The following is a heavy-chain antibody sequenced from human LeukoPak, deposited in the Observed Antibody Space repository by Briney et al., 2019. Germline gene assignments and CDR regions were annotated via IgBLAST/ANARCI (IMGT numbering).Heavy chain of an antibody. D-gene: IGHD6-13*01. CDR2: MNPNSGNT. CDR1: GYTFTSYD. CDR3: ARVRIAAAGRTGWYFQH. V-gene: IGHV1-8*01. J-gene: IGHJ1*01. Sequence: GASVKVSCKASGYTFTSYDINWVRQATGQGLEWMGWMNPNSGNTGYAQKFQGRVTMTRNTSISTAYMGLSSLRSEDTAVYYCARVRIAAAGRTGWYFQHWGQGTLVTVSS.